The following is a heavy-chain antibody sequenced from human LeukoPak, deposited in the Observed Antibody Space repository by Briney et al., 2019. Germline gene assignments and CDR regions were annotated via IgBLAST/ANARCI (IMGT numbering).Heavy chain of an antibody. CDR1: GFTFNNYA. CDR2: ISGSGGNT. V-gene: IGHV3-23*01. D-gene: IGHD2-2*01. CDR3: AREGYCTSTSCYAGIDY. Sequence: GGSLRLSCAASGFTFNNYAMSWARQAPGKGLQWVSVISGSGGNTYYPESVKGRFTISRDNSKNTHYLQMNSLRAEDTATYYCAREGYCTSTSCYAGIDYWGQGTLVTVSS. J-gene: IGHJ4*02.